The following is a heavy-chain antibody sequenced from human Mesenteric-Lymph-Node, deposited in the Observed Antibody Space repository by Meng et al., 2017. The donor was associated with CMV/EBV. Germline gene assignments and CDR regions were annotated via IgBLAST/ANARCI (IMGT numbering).Heavy chain of an antibody. Sequence: GGSLRLSCAASGFTFSSYWMHWVRQAPGKGLVWVSRINSDGSTTSYADSVKGRFTISRDNAKNTLYLQMNSLRAEDTAVYYCASSGSYRQISYWGEGTLVTVSS. CDR2: INSDGSTT. V-gene: IGHV3-74*01. J-gene: IGHJ4*02. CDR3: ASSGSYRQISY. CDR1: GFTFSSYW. D-gene: IGHD3-10*01.